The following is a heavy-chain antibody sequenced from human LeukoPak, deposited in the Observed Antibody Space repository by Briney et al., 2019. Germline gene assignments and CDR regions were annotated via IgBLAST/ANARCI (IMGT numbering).Heavy chain of an antibody. Sequence: GGSLRLSCTASGFTFGDYAMSWVRQAPGKGLEWVGFIRSKAYGGTTEYAASVKGRFTISRDDSKSIAYLQMNSLKTEDTAVYCCTRTTCPSTSCGGYYYYYYMDVWGKGTTVTVSS. V-gene: IGHV3-49*04. CDR2: IRSKAYGGTT. J-gene: IGHJ6*03. CDR1: GFTFGDYA. D-gene: IGHD2-2*01. CDR3: TRTTCPSTSCGGYYYYYYMDV.